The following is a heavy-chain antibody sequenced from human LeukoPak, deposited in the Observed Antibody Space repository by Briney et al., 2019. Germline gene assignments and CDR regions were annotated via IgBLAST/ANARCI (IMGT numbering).Heavy chain of an antibody. Sequence: GASLKLTCTAFGYTFTSYGMSWVRQAPGQGLEWMGWISPYNGNTNYSHKLQGRVTMTTDTSTSKAYMELRSLRSDDTAVYCCASTASSGGYSRFDYWGQGTLVTVSS. CDR3: ASTASSGGYSRFDY. V-gene: IGHV1-18*04. D-gene: IGHD3-22*01. J-gene: IGHJ4*02. CDR1: GYTFTSYG. CDR2: ISPYNGNT.